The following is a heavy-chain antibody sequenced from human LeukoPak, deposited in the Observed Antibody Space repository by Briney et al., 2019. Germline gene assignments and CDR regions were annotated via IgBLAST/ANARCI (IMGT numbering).Heavy chain of an antibody. CDR1: GGSISSYY. CDR3: ARADYGDYVTNY. Sequence: KASETLSLTCTVSGGSISSYYWSWIRQPPGKGLGWIGYIYYSGSTNYNPSLKSRVTISVDTSKNQFSLKLSSVTAADTAVYYCARADYGDYVTNYWGQGTLVTVSS. CDR2: IYYSGST. D-gene: IGHD4-17*01. V-gene: IGHV4-59*01. J-gene: IGHJ4*02.